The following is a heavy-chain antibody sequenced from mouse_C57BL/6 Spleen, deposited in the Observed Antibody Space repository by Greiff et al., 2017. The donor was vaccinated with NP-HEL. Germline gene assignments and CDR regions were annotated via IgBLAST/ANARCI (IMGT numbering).Heavy chain of an antibody. CDR2: IYPGSGST. Sequence: VQLKQPGAELVKPGASVKMSCKASGYTFTSYWITWVKQRPGQGLEWIGDIYPGSGSTNYNEKFKSKATLTVDTSSSTAYMQLSSLTSEDSAVYYCAEIYYGYDDYFDYWGQGTTLTVSS. V-gene: IGHV1-55*01. CDR1: GYTFTSYW. CDR3: AEIYYGYDDYFDY. J-gene: IGHJ2*01. D-gene: IGHD2-2*01.